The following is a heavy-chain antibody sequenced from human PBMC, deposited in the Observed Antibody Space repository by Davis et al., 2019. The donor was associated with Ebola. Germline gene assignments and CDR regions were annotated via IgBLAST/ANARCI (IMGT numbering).Heavy chain of an antibody. Sequence: SETLSLTCAVYGGSFSSYYWSWIRQPPGKGLEWIGYIYYSGSTNYNPSLKSRVTISVDTSKNQFSLKLSSVTAADTAVYYCARDSRRYCSGGSCANNWFDPWGQGTLVTVSS. CDR3: ARDSRRYCSGGSCANNWFDP. V-gene: IGHV4-59*12. CDR1: GGSFSSYY. J-gene: IGHJ5*02. CDR2: IYYSGST. D-gene: IGHD2-15*01.